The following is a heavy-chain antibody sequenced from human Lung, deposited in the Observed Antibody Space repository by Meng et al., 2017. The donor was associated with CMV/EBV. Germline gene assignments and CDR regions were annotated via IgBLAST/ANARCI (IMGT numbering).Heavy chain of an antibody. D-gene: IGHD3-3*01. V-gene: IGHV1-69*10. CDR1: GDTXNKYV. Sequence: SXXVSXKASGDTXNKYVTSWVRQAPGQGLEWMGGIIPMRTTTNYAQRFQGRVTITADTSTATVYMELSSLRSEDTAMYYCVASEEFYHFRSGWEWYYHYGMDVWXPGTXVTVSS. CDR3: VASEEFYHFRSGWEWYYHYGMDV. J-gene: IGHJ6*02. CDR2: IIPMRTTT.